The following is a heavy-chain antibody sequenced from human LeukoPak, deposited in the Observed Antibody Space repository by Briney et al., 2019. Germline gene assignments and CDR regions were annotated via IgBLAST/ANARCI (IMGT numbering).Heavy chain of an antibody. V-gene: IGHV3-23*01. Sequence: GASLRLSCAASGFTFSSYAMSWVRQAPGKGLEWVPSISGSGGSTYYADSVKGRFTISRDNSKNTLYLQMNSLRAEDTAVYYCAKDQTAKVGATLDYWGQGTLVTVSS. CDR2: ISGSGGST. CDR3: AKDQTAKVGATLDY. D-gene: IGHD1-26*01. J-gene: IGHJ4*02. CDR1: GFTFSSYA.